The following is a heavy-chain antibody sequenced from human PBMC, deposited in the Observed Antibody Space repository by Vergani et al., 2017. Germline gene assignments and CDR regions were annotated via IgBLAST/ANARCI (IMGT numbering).Heavy chain of an antibody. V-gene: IGHV3-23*01. Sequence: EVQLLESGGGLVQPGGSLRLSCAASGFTFSTYAMTWVRQAPGKWLEWVSTISSDGGSTYYADSVKGRFTISRDNSKNTLSLQMNSLTAEDTAIYYCAGXQGTSAYYYGGFDYWGQGILVTVSS. CDR1: GFTFSTYA. CDR2: ISSDGGST. J-gene: IGHJ4*02. CDR3: AGXQGTSAYYYGGFDY. D-gene: IGHD3-22*01.